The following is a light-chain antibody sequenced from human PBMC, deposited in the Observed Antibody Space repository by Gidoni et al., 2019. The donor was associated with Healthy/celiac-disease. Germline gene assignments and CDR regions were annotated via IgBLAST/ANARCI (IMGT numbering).Light chain of an antibody. CDR2: AAS. J-gene: IGKJ2*01. CDR3: QQSYSTPPT. Sequence: DLQMTQSPSSLSASVGDRVTITCRASQSISSYLNWYQQKPGKAPKLLIYAASSLQSGVPSRFSGSGSGTDFTLTISSLQPEDFATYYCQQSYSTPPTFXQXTKLEIK. CDR1: QSISSY. V-gene: IGKV1-39*01.